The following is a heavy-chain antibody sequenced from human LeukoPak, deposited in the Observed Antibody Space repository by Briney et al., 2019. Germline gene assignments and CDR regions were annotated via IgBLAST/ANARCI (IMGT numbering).Heavy chain of an antibody. CDR2: ISGSGGST. D-gene: IGHD6-19*01. J-gene: IGHJ4*02. CDR3: AKDWGYASGTYFVN. Sequence: GGSLRLSCAASGFTFSSYAMSWVRQAPGKGLEWVSAISGSGGSTYYADSVKGRFTISRDNSKNTLYLQMNSLRAEDTAFYYCAKDWGYASGTYFVNWGQGTLVTVSP. V-gene: IGHV3-23*01. CDR1: GFTFSSYA.